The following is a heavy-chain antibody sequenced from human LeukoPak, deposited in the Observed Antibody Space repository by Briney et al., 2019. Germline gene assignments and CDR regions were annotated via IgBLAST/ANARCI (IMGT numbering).Heavy chain of an antibody. D-gene: IGHD6-13*01. J-gene: IGHJ3*02. V-gene: IGHV4-59*12. Sequence: KPSETLSLTCTVSGGSISGYHWNWIRQPPGKGLEWIGYIYYSGSTDSNPSLKSRVTMSVDTSKNQFSLKLSSVTAADTAVYYCARGDMTAGGPYAFDIWGQGTMVTVSS. CDR3: ARGDMTAGGPYAFDI. CDR1: GGSISGYH. CDR2: IYYSGST.